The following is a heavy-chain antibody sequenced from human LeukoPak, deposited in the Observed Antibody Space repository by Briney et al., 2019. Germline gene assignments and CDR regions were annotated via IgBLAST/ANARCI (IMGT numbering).Heavy chain of an antibody. D-gene: IGHD6-19*01. V-gene: IGHV3-23*01. CDR1: GFTLSSYA. CDR3: AGDRNSDWYSPLDY. CDR2: ITATGDTA. Sequence: GGSLRLSCAASGFTLSSYAMSWIRQAPGKGLEWVAIITATGDTAYYADSVKGRFTISRDNSRNTVYMQMDSLRAEDTAIYYCAGDRNSDWYSPLDYWGQGSQVTVSP. J-gene: IGHJ4*02.